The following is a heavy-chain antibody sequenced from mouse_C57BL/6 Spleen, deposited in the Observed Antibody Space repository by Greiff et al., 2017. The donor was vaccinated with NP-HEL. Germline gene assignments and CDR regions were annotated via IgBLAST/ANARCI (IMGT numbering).Heavy chain of an antibody. V-gene: IGHV2-6-1*01. CDR1: GFSLTSYG. J-gene: IGHJ4*01. CDR2: IWSDGST. CDR3: ARHRIYYGNPYAMDY. Sequence: VQVVESGPGLVAPSQSLSITCTVSGFSLTSYGVHWVRQPPGKGLEWLVVIWSDGSTTYNSALKSRLSISKDNSKSQVFLKMNSLQTDDTAMYYCARHRIYYGNPYAMDYWGQGTSVTVSS. D-gene: IGHD2-1*01.